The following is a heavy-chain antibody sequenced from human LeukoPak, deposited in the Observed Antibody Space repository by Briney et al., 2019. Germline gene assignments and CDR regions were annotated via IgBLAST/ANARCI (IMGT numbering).Heavy chain of an antibody. V-gene: IGHV4-34*01. CDR1: GGSFSGYY. J-gene: IGHJ6*03. CDR2: INHSGST. CDR3: ARGRVNYYYYYMDV. D-gene: IGHD2-21*01. Sequence: SENLSLTCAVYGGSFSGYYWSWIRQPPGKGLEWIGEINHSGSTNYNPSLKSRVTISVDTSKNQFSLKLSSVTAADTAVYYCARGRVNYYYYYMDVWGKGTTVTVSS.